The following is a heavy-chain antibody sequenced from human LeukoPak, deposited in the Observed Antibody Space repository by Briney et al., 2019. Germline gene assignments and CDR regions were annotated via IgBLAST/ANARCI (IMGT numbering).Heavy chain of an antibody. CDR1: GFTFDDYA. CDR3: AEDQYYYDSSGGFDY. J-gene: IGHJ4*02. D-gene: IGHD3-22*01. CDR2: ISWNSGSI. V-gene: IGHV3-9*01. Sequence: SLRLSCAASGFTFDDYAMHWVRQAPGKGLEWVSGISWNSGSIGYADSVKGRFTISRDNAKNSLYLQMNSLRAEDTALYYCAEDQYYYDSSGGFDYWGQGTLVTVSS.